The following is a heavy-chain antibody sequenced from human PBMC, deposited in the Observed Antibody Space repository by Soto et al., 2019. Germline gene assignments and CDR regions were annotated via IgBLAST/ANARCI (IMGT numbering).Heavy chain of an antibody. V-gene: IGHV3-23*01. CDR3: AKALFVGSLYYYYMDV. CDR1: GFTFSSYA. CDR2: ISGSGGST. J-gene: IGHJ6*03. D-gene: IGHD3-16*01. Sequence: GGSLRLSCAASGFTFSSYAMSWVRQAPGKGLEWVSAISGSGGSTYYADSVKGRFTISRDNSKNTLYLQMNSLRAEDTAVYYCAKALFVGSLYYYYMDVWGKGTTVTVSS.